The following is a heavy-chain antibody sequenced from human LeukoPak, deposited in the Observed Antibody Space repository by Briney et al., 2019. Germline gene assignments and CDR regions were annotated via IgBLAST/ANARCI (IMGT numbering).Heavy chain of an antibody. V-gene: IGHV3-23*01. D-gene: IGHD2-8*02. CDR1: GFTFTDYG. J-gene: IGHJ4*02. CDR3: AKDAGASSAFFDL. Sequence: PGGSLRLSCAAAGFTFTDYGMSWVRQAPGKGLEWVSTINNSGGNTHYADSVKGQFTISRDNSKHTLYLQMNSLTDEDTAIYYCAKDAGASSAFFDLWRQGTLVTVSS. CDR2: INNSGGNT.